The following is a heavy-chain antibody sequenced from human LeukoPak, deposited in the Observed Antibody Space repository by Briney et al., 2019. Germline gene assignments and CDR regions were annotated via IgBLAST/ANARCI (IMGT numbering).Heavy chain of an antibody. CDR3: ELNYYDSRGYYGFEY. V-gene: IGHV4-39*01. Sequence: SETLSLTCTVSGGSISSSSYYWGWIRQPPGKGLEWIGSIYYSGSTYYNPSLKSRVTISVDTSKNQFSLKLSSVTAADTAVYYCELNYYDSRGYYGFEYWGQGTLVTVSA. CDR1: GGSISSSSYY. J-gene: IGHJ4*02. D-gene: IGHD3-22*01. CDR2: IYYSGST.